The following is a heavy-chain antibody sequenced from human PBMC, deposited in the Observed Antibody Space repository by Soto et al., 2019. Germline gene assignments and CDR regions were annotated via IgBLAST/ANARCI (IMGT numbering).Heavy chain of an antibody. CDR1: GYSFTSYW. Sequence: GESLKISCKGSGYSFTSYWIGWVRQMPGKGLEWMGIIYPGDSDTRYSPSFQGQVTISADKSISTAYLQWSSLKASDTAMYYCARHNIGSGWYGGAATGPLKVYYYGMDVWGQGTTVTVSS. CDR2: IYPGDSDT. CDR3: ARHNIGSGWYGGAATGPLKVYYYGMDV. V-gene: IGHV5-51*01. J-gene: IGHJ6*02. D-gene: IGHD6-19*01.